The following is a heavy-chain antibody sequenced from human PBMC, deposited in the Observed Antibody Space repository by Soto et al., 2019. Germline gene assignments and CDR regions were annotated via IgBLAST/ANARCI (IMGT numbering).Heavy chain of an antibody. V-gene: IGHV1-8*01. CDR1: GYTFTSYD. J-gene: IGHJ4*02. Sequence: QVQLVQSGAEVKKPGASVKVSCKASGYTFTSYDINWVRQATGQGLEWMGWMNPNSGNTGYAQKFQGRVTMTRHTSISTTYMELSSLRSEDTAVYYWARGSNSYGYVLDYWGQGTLVTVSS. D-gene: IGHD5-18*01. CDR2: MNPNSGNT. CDR3: ARGSNSYGYVLDY.